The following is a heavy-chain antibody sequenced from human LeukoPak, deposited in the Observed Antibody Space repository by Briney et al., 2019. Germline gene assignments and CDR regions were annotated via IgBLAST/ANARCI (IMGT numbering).Heavy chain of an antibody. CDR2: INPNSGGT. CDR3: ARATTVTTWNFDY. J-gene: IGHJ4*02. V-gene: IGHV1-2*02. D-gene: IGHD4-17*01. CDR1: GYTFTGYY. Sequence: GSVKVSCKASGYTFTGYYMHWVRQAPGQGLEWMGWINPNSGGTNYAQKFQGRVTMTRDTSISTAYMELSRLRSDDTAVYYCARATTVTTWNFDYWGQGTLVTVSS.